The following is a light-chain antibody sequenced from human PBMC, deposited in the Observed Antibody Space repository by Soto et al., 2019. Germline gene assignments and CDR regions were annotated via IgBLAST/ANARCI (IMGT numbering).Light chain of an antibody. CDR3: QQYSTNPLT. J-gene: IGKJ4*01. V-gene: IGKV1-5*03. CDR1: QSISNS. Sequence: DIQMTQSPSTRSASVGDRVTMTCRASQSISNSLAWYQQKPGKAPKLLIYRASALQSGVPSRFSGSGSGTECPLPIDSLQPDDSGTFYCQQYSTNPLTFGGGPRVDIK. CDR2: RAS.